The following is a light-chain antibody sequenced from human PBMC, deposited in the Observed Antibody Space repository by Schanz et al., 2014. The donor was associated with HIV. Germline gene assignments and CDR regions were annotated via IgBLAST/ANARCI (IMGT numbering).Light chain of an antibody. V-gene: IGLV2-14*03. CDR2: DVN. CDR1: SSDVGVYNY. CDR3: TSYTSKYPVV. J-gene: IGLJ2*01. Sequence: QSALTQPASVSGSPGQSITISCTGTSSDVGVYNYVSWYQHHPGKAPKLMIYDVNNRPSGASNRFSGSLSGNTASLTISGLQAEDEADYYCTSYTSKYPVVFGGGTKLTVL.